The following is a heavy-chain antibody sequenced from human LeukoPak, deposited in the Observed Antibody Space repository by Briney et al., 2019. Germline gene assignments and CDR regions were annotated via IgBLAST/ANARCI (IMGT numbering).Heavy chain of an antibody. CDR1: GDTLTEVS. V-gene: IGHV1-24*01. D-gene: IGHD2-21*02. CDR2: FDAEDGEP. CDR3: ATGSCSGDCYSRYYYMGV. J-gene: IGHJ6*03. Sequence: GSVKLSCKVSGDTLTEVSMPWVRRAPGKGGEGLGGFDAEDGEPIYAHNCQGRVTMTEDTSTDPAYMALTSLRSEDTAVYYCATGSCSGDCYSRYYYMGVWGKGTTVTISS.